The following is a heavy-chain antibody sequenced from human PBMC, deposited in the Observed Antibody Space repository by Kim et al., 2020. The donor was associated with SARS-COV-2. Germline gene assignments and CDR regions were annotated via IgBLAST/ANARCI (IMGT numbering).Heavy chain of an antibody. CDR2: IYYSGST. Sequence: SETLSLTCTVSGGSISSSSYYWGWIRQPPGKGLEWIGSIYYSGSTYYNPSLKSRVTISVDTSKNQFSLKLSSVTAADTAVYYCAGDLYYDILTGYYNRVDYWGQGTLVTVSS. J-gene: IGHJ4*02. V-gene: IGHV4-39*07. D-gene: IGHD3-9*01. CDR3: AGDLYYDILTGYYNRVDY. CDR1: GGSISSSSYY.